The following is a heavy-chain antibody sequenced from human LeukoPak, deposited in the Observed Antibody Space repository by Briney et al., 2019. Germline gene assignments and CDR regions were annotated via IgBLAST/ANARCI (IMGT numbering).Heavy chain of an antibody. D-gene: IGHD3-3*01. CDR2: IYYSGST. V-gene: IGHV4-59*01. Sequence: PSETLSLTCTVSGGSISSYYWSWIRQPPGKGLEWIGYIYYSGSTNYNPSLKSRVTISVDTSKNQFSLKLSSVTAADTAVYYCARIRGRFLGWLPRKPYFDYWGQGTLVTVSS. CDR3: ARIRGRFLGWLPRKPYFDY. J-gene: IGHJ4*02. CDR1: GGSISSYY.